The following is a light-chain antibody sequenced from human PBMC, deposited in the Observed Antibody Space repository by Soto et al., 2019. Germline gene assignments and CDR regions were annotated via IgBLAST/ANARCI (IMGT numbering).Light chain of an antibody. V-gene: IGKV3-11*01. J-gene: IGKJ4*01. CDR2: AAS. CDR3: QQRADTPLT. Sequence: EIQLTQSPATLSASPGDRATLTCRASRSVGNNLAWYQQKPGKAPSLLIYAASSMDTGIPSRFSGSGSGTDFTLTISSLEPEDFAVYYCQQRADTPLTFGGGTKVEIK. CDR1: RSVGNN.